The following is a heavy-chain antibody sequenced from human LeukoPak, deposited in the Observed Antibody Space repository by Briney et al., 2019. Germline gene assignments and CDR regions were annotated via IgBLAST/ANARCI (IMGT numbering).Heavy chain of an antibody. V-gene: IGHV4-34*01. CDR1: GGHFCEYY. J-gene: IGHJ3*02. CDR3: ARGRLVGIRQLSIAAAGYKENAAVVT. CDR2: INHSGST. D-gene: IGHD6-13*01. Sequence: PSETLSLTCAEYGGHFCEYYWSRVRQPPGKGLEWIGEINHSGSTNYNPSLKSRVTISVDTSKNQFSLKLSSVTAADTAVYYCARGRLVGIRQLSIAAAGYKENAAVVTWGPGKMVTVSS.